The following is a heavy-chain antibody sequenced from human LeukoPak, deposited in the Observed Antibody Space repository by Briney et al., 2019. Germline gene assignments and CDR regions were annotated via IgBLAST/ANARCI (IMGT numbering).Heavy chain of an antibody. D-gene: IGHD3-10*01. CDR1: GFTFSSYD. V-gene: IGHV3-48*03. Sequence: PGGSLRLSCAASGFTFSSYDMNWVRQAPGKGLEWVSYISSSGSTIYYADSVKGRFTISRDNAKHSLYLQMNSLRAEDTAVYYRARGAAYGSGSYYSNWFDPWGQGTLVTVSS. CDR2: ISSSGSTI. J-gene: IGHJ5*02. CDR3: ARGAAYGSGSYYSNWFDP.